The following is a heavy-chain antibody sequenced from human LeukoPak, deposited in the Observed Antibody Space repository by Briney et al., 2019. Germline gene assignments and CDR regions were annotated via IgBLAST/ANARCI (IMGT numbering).Heavy chain of an antibody. CDR3: ARKGYDFWSGYYSYYYYYYMDV. J-gene: IGHJ6*03. CDR1: GYSFTGYY. D-gene: IGHD3-3*01. CDR2: MNPNSGNT. V-gene: IGHV1-8*03. Sequence: ASVKVSCKASGYSFTGYYMHWVRQAPGQGLEWMGWMNPNSGNTGYAQKFQGRVTITRNTSISTAYMELSSLRSEDTAVYYCARKGYDFWSGYYSYYYYYYMDVWGKGTTVTVSS.